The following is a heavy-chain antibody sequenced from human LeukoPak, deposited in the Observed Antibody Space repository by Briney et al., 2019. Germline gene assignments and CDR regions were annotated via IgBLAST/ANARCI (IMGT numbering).Heavy chain of an antibody. Sequence: SETLSLTCTVSGGSISSDNYSWSWIRQPAGKGLEWIGRVYTGGSTNYNPSLKSRVTMSVDTSKNQFSLKLSSVTAADTAVYYCARDTYYYGSGSSRDSPFDYWGQGTLVTVSS. J-gene: IGHJ4*02. CDR2: VYTGGST. CDR1: GGSISSDNYS. CDR3: ARDTYYYGSGSSRDSPFDY. D-gene: IGHD3-10*01. V-gene: IGHV4-61*02.